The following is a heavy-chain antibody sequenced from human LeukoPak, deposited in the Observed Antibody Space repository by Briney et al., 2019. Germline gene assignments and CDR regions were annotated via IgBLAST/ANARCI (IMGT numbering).Heavy chain of an antibody. CDR1: GFTFSSYG. V-gene: IGHV3-30*18. J-gene: IGHJ4*02. D-gene: IGHD2-2*01. CDR3: AKDRCSSTSCYLHYFDY. CDR2: ISYDGSNK. Sequence: GRSLRLSCAASGFTFSSYGMHWVRQAPGKGLEWVAVISYDGSNKYYADSVKGRFTISRDNSKNTLYLQMNSLRAEDTAVYYCAKDRCSSTSCYLHYFDYWGQGTLVTVSS.